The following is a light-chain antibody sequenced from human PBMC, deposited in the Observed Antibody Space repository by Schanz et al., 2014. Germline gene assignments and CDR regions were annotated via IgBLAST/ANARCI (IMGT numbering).Light chain of an antibody. CDR1: QTINSY. J-gene: IGKJ1*01. V-gene: IGKV1-39*01. CDR2: DAS. Sequence: DMQLPQSPSSLSAYVGDRVTITCRASQTINSYLNWYQQKPGKAPKLLIYDASSLQSGVPSRFSGRGSGTDFTLTISSLQPEDFATYYCQQYNSYSGTFGQGTKVEVK. CDR3: QQYNSYSGT.